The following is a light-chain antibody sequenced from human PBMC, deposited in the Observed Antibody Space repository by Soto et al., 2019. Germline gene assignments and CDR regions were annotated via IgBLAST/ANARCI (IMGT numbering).Light chain of an antibody. CDR1: QSVLYSSNHKND. CDR2: WAS. J-gene: IGKJ3*01. CDR3: QQYYSTPPSFFT. V-gene: IGKV4-1*01. Sequence: DIVMTQSPDSLAVSLGERATINCKSSQSVLYSSNHKNDLAWYQQKPGQPPKLLIYWASTRESGVPDRFSGSGSGTDFTLTITSLPAEDVAVYYCQQYYSTPPSFFTCGPGTKVDIK.